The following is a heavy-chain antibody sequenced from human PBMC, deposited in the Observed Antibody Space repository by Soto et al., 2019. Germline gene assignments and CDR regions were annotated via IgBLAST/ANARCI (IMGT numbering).Heavy chain of an antibody. D-gene: IGHD3-10*01. J-gene: IGHJ6*03. V-gene: IGHV3-15*01. CDR3: TTGPSVRSNSYYYYYMDV. CDR1: GFTFSNAW. Sequence: PGGSLRLSCAASGFTFSNAWMSWVRQAPGKGLEWVGRIKSKTDGGTTDYAAPVKGRFTISRDDSKNTLYLQMNSLKTEDTAVNYYTTGPSVRSNSYYYYYMDVWGKGTTVTVSS. CDR2: IKSKTDGGTT.